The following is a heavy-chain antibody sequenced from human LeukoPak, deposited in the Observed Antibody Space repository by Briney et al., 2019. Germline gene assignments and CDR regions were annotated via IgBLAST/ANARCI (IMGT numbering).Heavy chain of an antibody. CDR1: GFSFSSHA. V-gene: IGHV3-23*01. Sequence: GGSLRLSRVASGFSFSSHAMSWVPQAPGKVLEWPSALSESGDSKYYADSVKGRFTISRENSRNTLYLQMNSLRAEDTAVYYCAKGGYEGYYYCMDVWGKGTTVTVSS. J-gene: IGHJ6*03. CDR2: LSESGDSK. D-gene: IGHD1-1*01. CDR3: AKGGYEGYYYCMDV.